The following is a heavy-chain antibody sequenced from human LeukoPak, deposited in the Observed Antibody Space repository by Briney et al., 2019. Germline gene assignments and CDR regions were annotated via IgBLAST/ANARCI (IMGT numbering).Heavy chain of an antibody. J-gene: IGHJ4*02. CDR1: GFTFSSYS. V-gene: IGHV3-48*01. Sequence: GGSLRLSCAASGFTFSSYSMNWVRQAPGKGLEWVSYISSSSSTIDYADSVKGRFTISRDNSKNTLYLQMNSLRAEDTAVYYCAKIMAYCSSTSCAIDCWGQGTLVTVSS. CDR2: ISSSSSTI. D-gene: IGHD2-2*01. CDR3: AKIMAYCSSTSCAIDC.